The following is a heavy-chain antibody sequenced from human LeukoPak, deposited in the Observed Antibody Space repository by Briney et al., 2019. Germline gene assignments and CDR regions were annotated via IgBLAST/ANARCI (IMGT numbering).Heavy chain of an antibody. D-gene: IGHD2-15*01. Sequence: GGSLRLSCAASGFSFNNAWMTWVRQAPGKGLEWVSTIAVVGGNTHYADSVEGRFTISRQDSNNALHLQLNSLRAEDTAIYYCARDCCSGGGPLDIWGQGTLVTVSS. CDR1: GFSFNNAW. CDR2: IAVVGGNT. J-gene: IGHJ4*02. CDR3: ARDCCSGGGPLDI. V-gene: IGHV3-23*01.